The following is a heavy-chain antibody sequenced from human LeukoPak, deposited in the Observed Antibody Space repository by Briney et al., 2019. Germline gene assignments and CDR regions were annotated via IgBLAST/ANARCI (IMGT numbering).Heavy chain of an antibody. CDR1: GFTFSSYW. CDR3: ARVGPLRFLEWFPFDY. CDR2: INSDGTRT. V-gene: IGHV3-74*01. Sequence: GGSLRLSCAASGFTFSSYWMHWVRQAPGKGLVWVSCINSDGTRTRYADSVKGRFTISRDNAKNTLYLQMNSLRAEDTAVYYCARVGPLRFLEWFPFDYWGQGTLVTVSS. D-gene: IGHD3-3*01. J-gene: IGHJ4*02.